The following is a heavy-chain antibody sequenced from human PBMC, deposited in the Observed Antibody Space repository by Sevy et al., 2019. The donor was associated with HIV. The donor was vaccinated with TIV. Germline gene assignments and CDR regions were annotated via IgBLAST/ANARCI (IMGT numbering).Heavy chain of an antibody. V-gene: IGHV3-11*01. CDR3: VRFRNGNFDY. Sequence: GGSLRLSCAASGFTFSDYYMSWIRQAPGKGLDWVSYISITSDTIYYADSVKGRFTVSRDNAKDSLYLQMNFLKAEDTAVYYCVRFRNGNFDYWGQGTLVTVSS. J-gene: IGHJ4*02. D-gene: IGHD1-26*01. CDR2: ISITSDTI. CDR1: GFTFSDYY.